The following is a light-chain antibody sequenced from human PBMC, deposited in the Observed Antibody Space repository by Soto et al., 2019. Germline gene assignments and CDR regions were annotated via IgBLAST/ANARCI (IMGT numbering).Light chain of an antibody. CDR2: DAS. CDR3: QQYNSYSLT. CDR1: QSISSW. V-gene: IGKV1-5*01. J-gene: IGKJ1*01. Sequence: MTQSPSALSASVGDRVTITCLASQSISSWLAWYQQKPGTAPRLLIYDASSLESGVPSRFSGSGSGTEFTLTISSLQPDDFAIYYCQQYNSYSLTFGQGSKV.